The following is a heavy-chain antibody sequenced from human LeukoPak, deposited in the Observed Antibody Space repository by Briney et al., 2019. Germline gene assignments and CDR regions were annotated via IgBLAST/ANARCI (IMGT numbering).Heavy chain of an antibody. V-gene: IGHV4-59*01. CDR2: IHNSGST. CDR1: GASISTYY. CDR3: ARESPDYYGSGSDHFDY. Sequence: SETLSLTCTVSGASISTYYWTWIRQPPGKGLEWIGYIHNSGSTNYNPSLKSRLTISVDASNNQFSLKLSSMTAADTAVYYCARESPDYYGSGSDHFDYWGQGTLVTVSS. D-gene: IGHD3-10*01. J-gene: IGHJ4*02.